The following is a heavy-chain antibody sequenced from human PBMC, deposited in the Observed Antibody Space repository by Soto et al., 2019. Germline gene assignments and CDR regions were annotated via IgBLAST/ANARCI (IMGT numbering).Heavy chain of an antibody. Sequence: ASVKVSCKASGYTFTSYGISWVRQAPGQGLEWMGWITAYNGNTNYAQKFQDRVTMTTDTSTSTAYMELRSLRFDDTAVYYCARDRGVAGTTFDYWGQGTQVTVSS. CDR2: ITAYNGNT. D-gene: IGHD1-20*01. CDR1: GYTFTSYG. V-gene: IGHV1-18*01. J-gene: IGHJ4*02. CDR3: ARDRGVAGTTFDY.